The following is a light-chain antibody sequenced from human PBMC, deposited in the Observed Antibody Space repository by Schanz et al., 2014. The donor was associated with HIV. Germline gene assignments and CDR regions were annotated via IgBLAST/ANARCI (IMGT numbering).Light chain of an antibody. Sequence: QSVLSQPPSASGTPGQRVTISCSGSSSNVGTNYVFWYQQFPGTAPKLLTYRNNQRPSGVPDRFSGSKSGTLASLAISGLQSEDEADYFCAAWDDSLSGFYVFGTGTKLTVL. V-gene: IGLV1-47*01. J-gene: IGLJ1*01. CDR2: RNN. CDR1: SSNVGTNY. CDR3: AAWDDSLSGFYV.